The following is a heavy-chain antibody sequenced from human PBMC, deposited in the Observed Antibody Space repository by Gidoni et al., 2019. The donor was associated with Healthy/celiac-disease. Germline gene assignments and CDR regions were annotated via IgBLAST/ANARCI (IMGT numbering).Heavy chain of an antibody. CDR2: ISYDGSNK. CDR1: GFTFSSYG. D-gene: IGHD4-17*01. V-gene: IGHV3-30*18. J-gene: IGHJ4*02. CDR3: AKDGGDYGGFFDY. Sequence: QVQLVEPGGGVFQPGRSLSLFCAASGFTFSSYGMHWGRQAPGKGLEWVAVISYDGSNKYYADSVKGRFTISRDNSKNTLYLQMNSLRAEDTAVYYCAKDGGDYGGFFDYWGQGTLVTVSS.